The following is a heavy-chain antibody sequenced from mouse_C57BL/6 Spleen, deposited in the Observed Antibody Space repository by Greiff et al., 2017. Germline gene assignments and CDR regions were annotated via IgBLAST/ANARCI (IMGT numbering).Heavy chain of an antibody. J-gene: IGHJ3*01. V-gene: IGHV1-15*01. D-gene: IGHD2-4*01. CDR2: IDPETGGT. Sequence: QVQLKESGAELVRPGASVTLSCKASGYTFTDYEMHWVKQTPVHGLEWIGAIDPETGGTAYNQKFKGKAILTADKSSSTAYMELRSLTSEDSAVYYCARSGGDYDGFAYWGQGTLVTVSA. CDR1: GYTFTDYE. CDR3: ARSGGDYDGFAY.